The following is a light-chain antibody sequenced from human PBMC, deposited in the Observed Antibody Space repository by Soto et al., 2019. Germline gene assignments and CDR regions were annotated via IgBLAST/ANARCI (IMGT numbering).Light chain of an antibody. CDR1: KGISSY. CDR2: AAS. J-gene: IGKJ5*01. Sequence: AVRMTQSAPSISASRGDRVTGTCRTIKGISSYLARYQQKPGKAPKLLIYAASTLQSGVPSRFSGSGSGTDFTLAIRCLHSEDSATYFCQHYYTYPRTFAQGTRLEIK. CDR3: QHYYTYPRT. V-gene: IGKV1-8*01.